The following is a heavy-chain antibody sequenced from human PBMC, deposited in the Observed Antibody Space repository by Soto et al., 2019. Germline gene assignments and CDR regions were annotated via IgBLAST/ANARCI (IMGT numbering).Heavy chain of an antibody. Sequence: GASVKVSCKASGYTFTSYGISWVRQAPGQGLEWMGWISAYNGNTNYAQKLQGRVTMTTDTSTSTAYMELRSLRSDDTAVYYCARDLGPYQYDSRKYYYGMDVWGQGTTVTVSS. V-gene: IGHV1-18*01. D-gene: IGHD3-22*01. CDR2: ISAYNGNT. J-gene: IGHJ6*02. CDR3: ARDLGPYQYDSRKYYYGMDV. CDR1: GYTFTSYG.